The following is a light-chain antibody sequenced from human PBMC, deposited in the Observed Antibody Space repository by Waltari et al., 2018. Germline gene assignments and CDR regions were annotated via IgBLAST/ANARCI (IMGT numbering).Light chain of an antibody. CDR2: DVS. V-gene: IGLV2-14*03. J-gene: IGLJ3*02. CDR3: SSYTSSNTWV. Sequence: QSALTQPASVSGSPGQSITISCIGTSSDVGRYNFVSWYQQHPGKAPKLIIYDVSNRPSGFSSLCSGSKSGNTASLTISGLQAEDEADYYCSSYTSSNTWVFGGGTKPTVL. CDR1: SSDVGRYNF.